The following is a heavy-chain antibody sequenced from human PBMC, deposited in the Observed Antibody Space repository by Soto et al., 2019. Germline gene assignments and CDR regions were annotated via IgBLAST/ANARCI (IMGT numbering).Heavy chain of an antibody. Sequence: SVKVSCKAPGGTFSSYTISWVRQAPGQGLEWMGRIIPILGIANYAQKFQGRVTITADKSTSTAYMELSSLRSEDTAVYYCARSRFGELSYGMDVWGQGTTVTVSS. CDR2: IIPILGIA. J-gene: IGHJ6*02. CDR3: ARSRFGELSYGMDV. D-gene: IGHD3-10*01. V-gene: IGHV1-69*02. CDR1: GGTFSSYT.